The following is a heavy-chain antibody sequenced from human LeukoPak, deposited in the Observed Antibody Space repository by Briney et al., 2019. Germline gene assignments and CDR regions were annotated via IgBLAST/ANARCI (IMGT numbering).Heavy chain of an antibody. CDR2: INSDGSST. D-gene: IGHD3-9*01. CDR3: AKVANYDILTGLFDY. Sequence: GGSLRLSCAASGFTFSSYWMHWVRQAPGKGLVWVSRINSDGSSTSYADSVKGRFTISRDNAKNTLYLQMNSLRAEDTAVYYCAKVANYDILTGLFDYWGQGTLVTVSS. CDR1: GFTFSSYW. J-gene: IGHJ4*02. V-gene: IGHV3-74*01.